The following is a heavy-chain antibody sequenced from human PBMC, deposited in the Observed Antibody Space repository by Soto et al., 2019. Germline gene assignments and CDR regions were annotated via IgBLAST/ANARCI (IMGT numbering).Heavy chain of an antibody. CDR3: ARETDGWFDP. CDR1: GGSISSYY. J-gene: IGHJ5*02. V-gene: IGHV4-4*07. Sequence: PSETLSLTCNVSGGSISSYYWGWIRQPAGKGLEWTGRISTSGRTNYNPSLKSRVTMSEDTSKNHFSLKLRSVTAADTAVYYCARETDGWFDPWGQGTLVTVSS. CDR2: ISTSGRT.